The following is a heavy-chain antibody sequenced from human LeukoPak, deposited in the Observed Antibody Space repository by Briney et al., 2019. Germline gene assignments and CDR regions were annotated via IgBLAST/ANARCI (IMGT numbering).Heavy chain of an antibody. Sequence: GEALKISWKGFGYRFTSYWVGLVRPRYGEGVELMGIIYPGDSYNRFSPSFQGQVRISVDKSIDNAYLQWSSLKASDAAMYYCVRHLVPGGSGTSKGFDPWGQGTQVTVSS. CDR1: GYRFTSYW. J-gene: IGHJ5*02. CDR2: IYPGDSYN. CDR3: VRHLVPGGSGTSKGFDP. V-gene: IGHV5-51*01. D-gene: IGHD3-10*01.